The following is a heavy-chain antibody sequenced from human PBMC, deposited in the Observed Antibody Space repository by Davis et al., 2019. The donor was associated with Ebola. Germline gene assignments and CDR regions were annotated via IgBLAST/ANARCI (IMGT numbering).Heavy chain of an antibody. CDR2: IKQDGSEK. Sequence: GESLKISCAASGFTFSSYWMTWVRQAPGKGLEWVANIKQDGSEKYYVDSVKGRFTISRDNAKNSLYLQMNSLRAEDTAVYYCAKGGNSYGFNWIDPWGQGTLVTVSS. CDR1: GFTFSSYW. V-gene: IGHV3-7*03. J-gene: IGHJ5*02. D-gene: IGHD5-18*01. CDR3: AKGGNSYGFNWIDP.